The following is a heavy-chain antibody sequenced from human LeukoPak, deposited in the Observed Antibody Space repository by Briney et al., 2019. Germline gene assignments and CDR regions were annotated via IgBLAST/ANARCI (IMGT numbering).Heavy chain of an antibody. D-gene: IGHD2-2*01. CDR1: GYTFTSYG. CDR3: ARDLFPRRRRVVSAPFDP. V-gene: IGHV1-18*01. CDR2: ISAYNGNT. Sequence: GASVKVSCKASGYTFTSYGISWVRQAPGQGLEWMGWISAYNGNTNYAQKLQGRVTMTTDTSTSTAYMELRSLRSDDTAVYYCARDLFPRRRRVVSAPFDPWGQGTLVTVSS. J-gene: IGHJ5*02.